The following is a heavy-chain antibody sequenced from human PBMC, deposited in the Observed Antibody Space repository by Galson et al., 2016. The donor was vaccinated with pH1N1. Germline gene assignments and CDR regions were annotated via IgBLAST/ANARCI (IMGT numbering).Heavy chain of an antibody. V-gene: IGHV4-38-2*01. CDR3: ARHPRYYDSSGYYFDY. Sequence: ETLSLTCAVSGYSIRNGYFWGWIRQPPGQGLEWIGIIYHSGTTYYNPSLESRVTISVGTSKNQFSLKVKSVTAADTAVYYCARHPRYYDSSGYYFDYWGQGILVTVSS. CDR2: IYHSGTT. J-gene: IGHJ4*02. CDR1: GYSIRNGYF. D-gene: IGHD3-22*01.